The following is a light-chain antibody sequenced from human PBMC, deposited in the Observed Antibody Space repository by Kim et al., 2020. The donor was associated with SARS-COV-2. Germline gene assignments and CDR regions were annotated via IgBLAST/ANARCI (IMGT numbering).Light chain of an antibody. V-gene: IGKV1-5*03. J-gene: IGKJ2*01. Sequence: DIQMTQSPSTLSASVGDRVTITCRASQSVSSWLAWYQQKPGKAPKLLIYKASTLEGGVPSRFSGRGSGTEFTLTINSLQPDDFATFSCQQYDGHPYTFGQRTKLEI. CDR2: KAS. CDR1: QSVSSW. CDR3: QQYDGHPYT.